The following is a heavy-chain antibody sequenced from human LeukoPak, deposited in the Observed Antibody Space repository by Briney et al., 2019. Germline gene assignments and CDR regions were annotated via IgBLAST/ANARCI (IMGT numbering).Heavy chain of an antibody. J-gene: IGHJ4*02. D-gene: IGHD3-22*01. CDR3: ARVATGPGTYYYDSSGYSTFDY. Sequence: GASAKVSCKASGYTFTSYYMHWVRQAPRQGLELMGLINPSGGSTSYAQKFQGRVTMTRDTSTSTVYMELSSLRSEDTAVYYCARVATGPGTYYYDSSGYSTFDYWGQGTLVTVSS. V-gene: IGHV1-46*01. CDR2: INPSGGST. CDR1: GYTFTSYY.